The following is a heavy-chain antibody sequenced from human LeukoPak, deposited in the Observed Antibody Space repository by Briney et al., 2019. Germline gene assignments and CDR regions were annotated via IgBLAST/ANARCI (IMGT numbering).Heavy chain of an antibody. CDR3: ARPSVRGVIYGMDV. Sequence: PGGSLRLSCAASGFTFSTYIMSWVRQAPGKGLEWVSYISSGTTIYYADSVKGRFTISRDNAKNSVYLQMNSLRAEDTAVYYCARPSVRGVIYGMDVWGQGTTVTVSS. CDR2: ISSGTTI. D-gene: IGHD3-10*01. V-gene: IGHV3-48*03. J-gene: IGHJ6*02. CDR1: GFTFSTYI.